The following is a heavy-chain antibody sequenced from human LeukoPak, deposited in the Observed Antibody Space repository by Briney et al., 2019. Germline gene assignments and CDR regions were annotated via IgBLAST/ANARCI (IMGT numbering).Heavy chain of an antibody. J-gene: IGHJ4*02. CDR1: GLTFSSYW. D-gene: IGHD5-12*01. CDR3: ARDHVVPTILFDY. Sequence: GGSLRLSCAASGLTFSSYWMSWVRQAPGKGLEWVANIKQDGSEKYYVDSVKGRFTISRDNAKNSLYPQMDSLRAEDTAVYYCARDHVVPTILFDYWGQGTLVTVSS. CDR2: IKQDGSEK. V-gene: IGHV3-7*01.